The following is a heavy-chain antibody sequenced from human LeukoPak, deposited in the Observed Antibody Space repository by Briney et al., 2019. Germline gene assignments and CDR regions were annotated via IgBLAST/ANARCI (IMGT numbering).Heavy chain of an antibody. Sequence: GGSLRLSCVASGXTFSSYWVSWVRQAPGKGLEWVANIKQDGSERYYVDSVKGRFTISRDNAKNSLFLQMNSLRAEDTAVYFCARDCSSTSCYRGGWFDPWGQGTLVAVSS. CDR1: GXTFSSYW. CDR2: IKQDGSER. J-gene: IGHJ5*02. CDR3: ARDCSSTSCYRGGWFDP. D-gene: IGHD2-2*01. V-gene: IGHV3-7*04.